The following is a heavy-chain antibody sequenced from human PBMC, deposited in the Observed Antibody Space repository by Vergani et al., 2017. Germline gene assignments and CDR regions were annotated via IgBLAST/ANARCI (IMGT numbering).Heavy chain of an antibody. D-gene: IGHD2-2*01. CDR2: IWYDGSNK. V-gene: IGHV3-33*08. Sequence: VQLLESGGGLVQPGGSLRLSCAASGFTFSSYGMHWVRQAPGKGLEWVAVIWYDGSNKYYADSVKGRFTISRDNSKNSLYLQMNSLRAEDTAVYYCARGGLRMPQGDYMDVWGKGTTVTVSS. CDR1: GFTFSSYG. J-gene: IGHJ6*03. CDR3: ARGGLRMPQGDYMDV.